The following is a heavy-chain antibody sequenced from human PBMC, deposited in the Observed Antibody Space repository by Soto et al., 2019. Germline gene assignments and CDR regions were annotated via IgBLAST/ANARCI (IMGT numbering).Heavy chain of an antibody. CDR3: AIIDDDGVYVTDY. CDR1: GFTFNTHG. J-gene: IGHJ4*02. V-gene: IGHV3-33*01. D-gene: IGHD4-17*01. Sequence: VELVESGGGVVQPGGSLRLSCAASGFTFNTHGMHWVRQAPGKGLEWVAVIWYDGSQRYYADFVMGRFTISRDNSPNTLHLQMPSLRSEDSGVYYCAIIDDDGVYVTDYWCQGAVVTVSS. CDR2: IWYDGSQR.